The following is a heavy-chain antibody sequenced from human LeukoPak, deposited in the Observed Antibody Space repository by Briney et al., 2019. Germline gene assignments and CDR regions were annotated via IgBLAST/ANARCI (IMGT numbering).Heavy chain of an antibody. CDR3: ARVPRSYYYYYYMDV. V-gene: IGHV4-4*07. J-gene: IGHJ6*03. CDR2: IYTSGSP. Sequence: KSSETLSLTCTVSGGSISSYYWSWIRQPAGKGLEWIGRIYTSGSPNYNPSLKSRVTMSADTSKNQFSLKLSSVTAADTAVYYCARVPRSYYYYYYMDVWGKGTTVTVSS. CDR1: GGSISSYY.